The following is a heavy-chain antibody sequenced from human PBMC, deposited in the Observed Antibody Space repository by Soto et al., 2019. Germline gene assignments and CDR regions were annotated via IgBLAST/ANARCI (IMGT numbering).Heavy chain of an antibody. V-gene: IGHV3-23*01. CDR2: ISGSGGST. Sequence: EVQLLESGGGLVQPGGSLRLSCAASGFTFSSYAMSWVRQAPGKGLEWVSVISGSGGSTYYADSVKGRFTISRDNSKNTLYLQMNSLRAEDTAVYYCAKDRYCSSTSCYHFDHWGQGTLVTVSS. CDR1: GFTFSSYA. D-gene: IGHD2-2*01. CDR3: AKDRYCSSTSCYHFDH. J-gene: IGHJ4*02.